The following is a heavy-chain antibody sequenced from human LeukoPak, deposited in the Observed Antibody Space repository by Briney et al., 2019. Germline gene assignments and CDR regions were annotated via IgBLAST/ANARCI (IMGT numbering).Heavy chain of an antibody. Sequence: GGSLRLSCAASGFTFSSSWMHWVRHAPGKGLVWVSRINIDGSNTIYADSVKGRFTISRDNAKNTLYLQMNSLRHEDTAVYYCARDRDVIVTAIHYDAFDIWGQGTMVTVSS. CDR3: ARDRDVIVTAIHYDAFDI. V-gene: IGHV3-74*01. J-gene: IGHJ3*02. D-gene: IGHD2-21*02. CDR2: INIDGSNT. CDR1: GFTFSSSW.